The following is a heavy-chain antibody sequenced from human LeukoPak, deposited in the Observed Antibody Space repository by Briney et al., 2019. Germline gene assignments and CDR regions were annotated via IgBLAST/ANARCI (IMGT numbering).Heavy chain of an antibody. CDR1: GYTFTGYY. CDR2: INPNSGGT. D-gene: IGHD3-10*01. CDR3: ARAPPDIWFGELLYYYYMDV. Sequence: ASVKVSCKASGYTFTGYYMHWVRQAPGQGLEWMGWINPNSGGTNYAQKFQGRVTMTRDTSISTAHMELSRLRSDDTAVYYCARAPPDIWFGELLYYYYMDVWGKGTTVTVSS. V-gene: IGHV1-2*02. J-gene: IGHJ6*03.